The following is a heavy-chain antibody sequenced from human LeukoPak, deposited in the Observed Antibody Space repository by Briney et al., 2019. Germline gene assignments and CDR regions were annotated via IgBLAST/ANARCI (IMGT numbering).Heavy chain of an antibody. CDR1: GGSISNYY. Sequence: PWETLSLTCTVSGGSISNYYWTWIRQPAGKGLEWIGRIYTTGSTNYNPSLKSRVTMSVDTSKNQFSLKLSSVTAADTAVYYCARSDRIAAYDYWGQGTLVTVSS. V-gene: IGHV4-4*07. CDR2: IYTTGST. J-gene: IGHJ4*02. D-gene: IGHD6-6*01. CDR3: ARSDRIAAYDY.